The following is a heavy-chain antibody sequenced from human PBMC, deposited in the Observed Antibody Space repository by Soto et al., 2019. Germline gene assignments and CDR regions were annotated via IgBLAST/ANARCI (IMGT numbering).Heavy chain of an antibody. CDR2: IYNSGST. CDR1: GDSISSNY. J-gene: IGHJ4*02. D-gene: IGHD6-6*01. V-gene: IGHV4-59*01. CDR3: VRGETWHLVDC. Sequence: SETLSLTCTVSGDSISSNYWSWIRQPPGERLEWIGYIYNSGSTNYNPSLNSRATMSVDTSKNQFSLKVRSVTAADTAVYYCVRGETWHLVDCWGQGTLVTVSS.